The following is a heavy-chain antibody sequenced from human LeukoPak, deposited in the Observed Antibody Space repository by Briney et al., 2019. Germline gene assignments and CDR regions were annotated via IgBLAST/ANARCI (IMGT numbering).Heavy chain of an antibody. CDR3: ARDRATYYYDGSFPFGFDY. CDR2: IYYSGST. J-gene: IGHJ4*02. D-gene: IGHD3-22*01. Sequence: SETLSLTCTVSGGSISSYYWSWIRQPPGKGLEWIGYIYYSGSTNYNPSLKSRVTISVDTSKNQFSLKLSSVTAADTAVYYCARDRATYYYDGSFPFGFDYWGQGTLVTVSS. V-gene: IGHV4-59*01. CDR1: GGSISSYY.